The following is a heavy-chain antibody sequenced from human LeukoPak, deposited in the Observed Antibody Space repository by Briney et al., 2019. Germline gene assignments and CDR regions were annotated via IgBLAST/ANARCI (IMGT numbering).Heavy chain of an antibody. CDR2: ISWNSGSI. D-gene: IGHD4-23*01. J-gene: IGHJ3*02. CDR3: AKDKGDYGGNSGAFDI. Sequence: GRSLRLSCAPSGCTFDDYPMHWVRQAPGKGLEGVSGISWNSGSIGYADCVKGRFTISRDNAKNSLYLQMNSMRAEDMALYYCAKDKGDYGGNSGAFDIWGQGTMVTVSS. V-gene: IGHV3-9*03. CDR1: GCTFDDYP.